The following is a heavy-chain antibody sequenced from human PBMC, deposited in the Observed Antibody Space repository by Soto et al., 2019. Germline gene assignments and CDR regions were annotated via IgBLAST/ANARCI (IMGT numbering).Heavy chain of an antibody. Sequence: CKDSVYNFSSFAMHWVRQAPGQRLEWMGWINAGYGNTKSSQKFQDRVTISRDTSASTAYMELTSLRSEDTAVYYCARDTGDGTFDFWGQGTLVPVSS. CDR3: ARDTGDGTFDF. J-gene: IGHJ4*02. D-gene: IGHD7-27*01. CDR1: VYNFSSFA. CDR2: INAGYGNT. V-gene: IGHV1-3*01.